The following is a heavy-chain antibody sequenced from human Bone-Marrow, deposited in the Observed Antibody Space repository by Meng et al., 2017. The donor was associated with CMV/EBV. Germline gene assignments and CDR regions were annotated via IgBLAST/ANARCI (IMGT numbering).Heavy chain of an antibody. J-gene: IGHJ5*02. CDR3: ARVLGELPWGLNWLDP. D-gene: IGHD3-16*01. CDR2: IYYSGST. V-gene: IGHV4-59*01. CDR1: GGSISSYY. Sequence: SETLSLTCTVSGGSISSYYWSWIRQPPGKGLEWIGYIYYSGSTNYNPSLKSRVTISVDTSKNQFSLKLSSVTAADTAVYYCARVLGELPWGLNWLDPWGQGTLVTVSS.